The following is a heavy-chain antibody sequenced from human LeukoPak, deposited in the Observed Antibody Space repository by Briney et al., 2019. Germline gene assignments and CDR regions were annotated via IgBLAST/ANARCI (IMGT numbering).Heavy chain of an antibody. Sequence: PSETLSLTCTVSGGSISSYYWSWIRQPPGKGLEWIGYIYYSGSTNYNPSLKSRVTISVDTSKNQFSLKLSSVTAADTAVYYCARDPGTLWGVGAFDIWGQGTMVTVSS. CDR3: ARDPGTLWGVGAFDI. CDR1: GGSISSYY. CDR2: IYYSGST. J-gene: IGHJ3*02. D-gene: IGHD1-14*01. V-gene: IGHV4-59*01.